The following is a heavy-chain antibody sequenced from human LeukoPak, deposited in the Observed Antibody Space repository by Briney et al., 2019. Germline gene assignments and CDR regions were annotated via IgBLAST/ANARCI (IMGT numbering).Heavy chain of an antibody. V-gene: IGHV4-59*01. J-gene: IGHJ6*03. CDR2: IYYRGNT. D-gene: IGHD3-22*01. CDR3: ARGIYDRSGFSYYYYHMDV. CDR1: GGSISSYY. Sequence: PSETLSLTCFVSGGSISSYYWSWIRQPPGKGLEWIGYIYYRGNTNYNPSLKSRFTISLDTSKNQFSLRLSSVTAADTAVYHCARGIYDRSGFSYYYYHMDVWGKGTTVTVSS.